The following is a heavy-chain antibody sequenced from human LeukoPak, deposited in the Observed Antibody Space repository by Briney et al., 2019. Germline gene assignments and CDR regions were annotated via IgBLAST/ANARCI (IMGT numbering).Heavy chain of an antibody. V-gene: IGHV4-38-2*02. J-gene: IGHJ4*02. CDR1: GYSISSGYY. CDR2: IYHSGST. D-gene: IGHD5-18*01. CDR3: AREGGYSYGYPYYFDY. Sequence: SETLSLTCAVSGYSISSGYYWGWIRQPPGKGLEWIGSIYHSGSTHYNPSLKSRVTISVDTSKNQFSLKLSSVTAADTAVYYCAREGGYSYGYPYYFDYWGQGTLVTVSS.